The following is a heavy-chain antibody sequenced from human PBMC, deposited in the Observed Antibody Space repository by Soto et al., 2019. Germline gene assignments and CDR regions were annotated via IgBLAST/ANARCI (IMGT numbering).Heavy chain of an antibody. CDR1: GGSFSGYY. D-gene: IGHD2-2*02. J-gene: IGHJ4*02. Sequence: QVQLQQWGAGLLKPSEPLSLTCAVYGGSFSGYYWSWIRQPPGKGLEWIGEINHSGSTNYNPSLKSRVTISVDTSKDQFSLKLSSVTAAGTAVYYCARGDIVVVPSAIQGPAFDYLGQGTLVTGSS. CDR2: INHSGST. V-gene: IGHV4-34*01. CDR3: ARGDIVVVPSAIQGPAFDY.